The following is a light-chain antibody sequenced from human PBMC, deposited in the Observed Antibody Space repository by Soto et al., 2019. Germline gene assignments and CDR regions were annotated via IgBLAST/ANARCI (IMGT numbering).Light chain of an antibody. Sequence: QSVLTQPASVSGSPGQSITISCTGTSSDVGGYNYVSWYQQHPGKAPKLMIYEVSNRPSGVSNRFSGSKSGNTASLTISGLQAEDEADYYCSSCTSSSTHVVFGGGTKVTVL. V-gene: IGLV2-14*01. CDR2: EVS. J-gene: IGLJ2*01. CDR3: SSCTSSSTHVV. CDR1: SSDVGGYNY.